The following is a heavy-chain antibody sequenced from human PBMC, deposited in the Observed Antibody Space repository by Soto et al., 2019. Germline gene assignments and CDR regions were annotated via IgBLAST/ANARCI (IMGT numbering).Heavy chain of an antibody. CDR1: GFSFSHYW. CDR2: ISYDGSNK. J-gene: IGHJ1*01. CDR3: AKGGNYDSS. V-gene: IGHV3-30*18. D-gene: IGHD3-22*01. Sequence: PVGSLRLSCAASGFSFSHYWMNWVRQAPGKGLEWVAVISYDGSNKYYADSVKGRFTISRDNSKNTLYLQMNSLRAEDTAVYYCAKGGNYDSSWGQGTLVTVSS.